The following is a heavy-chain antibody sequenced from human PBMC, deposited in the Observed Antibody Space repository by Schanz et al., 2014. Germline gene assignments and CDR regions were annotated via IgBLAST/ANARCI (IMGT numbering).Heavy chain of an antibody. CDR3: ARARGGGSGTYYRHEYFQH. J-gene: IGHJ1*01. Sequence: VQLVESGGGLVQPGGSLRLSCAASGFTFSSYAMHWVRQAPGKGLEWVAVISYDGSNKYYADSVKGRFTISRDNSKNTLYLQVNSLRAEDTAVYYCARARGGGSGTYYRHEYFQHWGQGTLVTVSS. CDR2: ISYDGSNK. CDR1: GFTFSSYA. V-gene: IGHV3-30*04. D-gene: IGHD3-10*01.